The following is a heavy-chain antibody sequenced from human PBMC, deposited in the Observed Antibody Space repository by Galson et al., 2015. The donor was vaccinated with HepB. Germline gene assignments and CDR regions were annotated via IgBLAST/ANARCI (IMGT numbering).Heavy chain of an antibody. J-gene: IGHJ5*02. CDR3: ATDASGWLDP. V-gene: IGHV1-69*13. CDR1: EGTFTSYA. D-gene: IGHD3-9*01. CDR2: TIPVFGIT. Sequence: SVKVSCKASEGTFTSYAISWVRQAPGQGLEWLGGTIPVFGITNYTQKFQGRVTITADESTSTAYMELSSLTSEDTAVYYCATDASGWLDPWGQGPLVTVSS.